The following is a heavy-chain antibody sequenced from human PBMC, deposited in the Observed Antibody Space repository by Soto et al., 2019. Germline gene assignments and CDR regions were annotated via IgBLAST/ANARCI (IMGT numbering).Heavy chain of an antibody. CDR1: GYSFTSYW. Sequence: GESLKISCQGSGYSFTSYWIAWVRQMPGKGREWMGIVYPGDSDTRYSPSFQGQVTISADKSISTAYLQWSSLKASDTAMYYCARLSGCRNGVCYKFDYWGQGTLVTVSS. CDR3: ARLSGCRNGVCYKFDY. V-gene: IGHV5-51*01. J-gene: IGHJ4*02. CDR2: VYPGDSDT. D-gene: IGHD2-8*01.